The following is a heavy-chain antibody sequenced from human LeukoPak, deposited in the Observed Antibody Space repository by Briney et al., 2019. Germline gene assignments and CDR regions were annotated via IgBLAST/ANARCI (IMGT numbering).Heavy chain of an antibody. CDR2: IYYTGKT. J-gene: IGHJ5*02. CDR1: GGSMSSGSYY. V-gene: IGHV4-39*01. Sequence: SETLSLTCTVSGGSMSSGSYYWGWIRQPPGKGLEWIASIYYTGKTDYNPSLKSRATISVDKSKNQLCLKLTSVTVADTAIYYCARRGDPWGQGTLVTVSS. CDR3: ARRGDP. D-gene: IGHD3-16*01.